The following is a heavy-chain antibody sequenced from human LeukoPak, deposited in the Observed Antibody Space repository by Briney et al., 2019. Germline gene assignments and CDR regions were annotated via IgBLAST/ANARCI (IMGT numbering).Heavy chain of an antibody. J-gene: IGHJ4*02. CDR2: IYYSGST. D-gene: IGHD2-15*01. Sequence: SETLSLTCTVSGGSVSSGSSYWSWIRQPPGKGLEWIGYIYYSGSTNYNPSLKSRVTISVDTSKNQFSLKLSSVTAADTAVYYCARVVVVVAATDYWGQGTLVTVSS. CDR3: ARVVVVVAATDY. V-gene: IGHV4-61*01. CDR1: GGSVSSGSSY.